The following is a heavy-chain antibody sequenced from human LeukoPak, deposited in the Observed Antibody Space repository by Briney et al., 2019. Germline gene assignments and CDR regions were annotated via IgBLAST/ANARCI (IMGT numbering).Heavy chain of an antibody. D-gene: IGHD3/OR15-3a*01. CDR3: ASDPYLANFWTGYPHY. V-gene: IGHV3-74*01. Sequence: GGSLRPSCAASGFSFSNSWMHWVRQAPGKGGVWVSRINSDGSTTYYADSVKGGFTISREKAKNTLCLQMNSVREEDRALYYCASDPYLANFWTGYPHYWGQGPLVTVSS. CDR1: GFSFSNSW. J-gene: IGHJ4*02. CDR2: INSDGSTT.